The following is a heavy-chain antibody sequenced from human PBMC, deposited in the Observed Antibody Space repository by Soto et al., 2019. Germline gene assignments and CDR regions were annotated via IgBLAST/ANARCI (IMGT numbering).Heavy chain of an antibody. Sequence: QVQLVQSGAEVKKPGSSVKVSCNASGGTFSSYAISWVRQAPGQGLEWMGGIIPIFGTANYAQKFQGRVTITADESTSTAYMELSSLRSEDTAVYYCAREKTTVTPDHYYYSGMDVWGQGTKVTVSS. CDR3: AREKTTVTPDHYYYSGMDV. D-gene: IGHD4-4*01. CDR2: IIPIFGTA. CDR1: GGTFSSYA. V-gene: IGHV1-69*01. J-gene: IGHJ6*02.